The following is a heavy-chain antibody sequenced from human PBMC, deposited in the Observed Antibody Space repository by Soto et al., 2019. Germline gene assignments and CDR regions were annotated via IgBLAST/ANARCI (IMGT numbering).Heavy chain of an antibody. J-gene: IGHJ3*02. CDR3: ARPRSMSSSGFDI. CDR1: GFTFSRHW. D-gene: IGHD6-6*01. V-gene: IGHV3-74*01. CDR2: ISPDGSVT. Sequence: EAQLVESGGGLVQPGGSLRLSCAVSGFTFSRHWIHWVRQAPGQGPVGVSRISPDGSVTDYAGFVEGRFTISRDNAKNTLYLQMNSLSAEDTAVYYCARPRSMSSSGFDIWGQGTMVTVSS.